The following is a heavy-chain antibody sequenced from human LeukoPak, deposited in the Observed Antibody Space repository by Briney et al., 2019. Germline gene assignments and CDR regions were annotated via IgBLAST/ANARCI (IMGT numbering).Heavy chain of an antibody. D-gene: IGHD3-10*02. CDR1: GFTFGDYA. CDR3: AELGITMIGGV. CDR2: IRSKAYGGTT. J-gene: IGHJ6*04. V-gene: IGHV3-49*03. Sequence: GGSLRLSCTASGFTFGDYAMSWFRQAPGKGLEWVGFIRSKAYGGTTEYAASVKGRFTISRDDSKSIAYLQMNSLKTEDTAVYYCAELGITMIGGVWGKGTTVTISS.